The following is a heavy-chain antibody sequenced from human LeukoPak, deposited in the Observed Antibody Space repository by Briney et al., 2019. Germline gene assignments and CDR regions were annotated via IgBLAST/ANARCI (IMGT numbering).Heavy chain of an antibody. Sequence: SETLSLTCAVYGGSFSGYYWSWIRQPPGKGLEWIGEINHSGSTNYNPSLKSRVTISVDTSKNQFSLKLSSVTAADTAVYYCATLYCSSTSCSNNWFDPWGQGTLVTVSS. V-gene: IGHV4-34*01. CDR1: GGSFSGYY. CDR2: INHSGST. CDR3: ATLYCSSTSCSNNWFDP. D-gene: IGHD2-2*01. J-gene: IGHJ5*02.